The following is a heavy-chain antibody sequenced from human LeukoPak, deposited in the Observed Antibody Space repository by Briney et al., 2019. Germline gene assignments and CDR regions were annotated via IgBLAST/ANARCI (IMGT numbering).Heavy chain of an antibody. J-gene: IGHJ5*02. Sequence: PSETLSLTCAVYGGSFSGYYWSWIRQPPGKGLEWIGEINHSGSTNYNPSLKSRVTISVDTSKNQFSLKLSSVTAADTAVYYCARDMQQQLVNWFDPWGQGTLVTVSS. CDR1: GGSFSGYY. D-gene: IGHD6-13*01. CDR3: ARDMQQQLVNWFDP. V-gene: IGHV4-34*01. CDR2: INHSGST.